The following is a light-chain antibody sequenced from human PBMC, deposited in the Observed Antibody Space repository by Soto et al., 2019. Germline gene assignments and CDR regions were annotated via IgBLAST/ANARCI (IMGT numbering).Light chain of an antibody. CDR3: QQYGSSPYT. V-gene: IGKV3-20*01. CDR2: DAS. CDR1: QSVYSY. Sequence: EIVLTQSPATLSLSPGERATLSCRASQSVYSYLAWYQQKPGQAPRLLIYDASSRATGIPDRFSGSGSGTDFTLTISRLEPEDFAVYYCQQYGSSPYTFGQGTKLEIK. J-gene: IGKJ2*01.